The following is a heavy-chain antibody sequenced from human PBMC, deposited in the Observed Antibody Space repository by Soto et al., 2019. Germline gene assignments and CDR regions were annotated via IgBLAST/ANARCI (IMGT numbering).Heavy chain of an antibody. J-gene: IGHJ6*03. CDR2: INPSGGGT. CDR1: GYTFTSYN. Sequence: VSVKVSCKASGYTFTSYNIHWVRQAPGQGLEWMGIINPSGGGTSYAQKLQGRVTMTRDTSTSTVYMELSSLRSEDTAVYYCARGIVSYYYMDVWGKGTTVTVSS. CDR3: ARGIVSYYYMDV. V-gene: IGHV1-46*03. D-gene: IGHD2-15*01.